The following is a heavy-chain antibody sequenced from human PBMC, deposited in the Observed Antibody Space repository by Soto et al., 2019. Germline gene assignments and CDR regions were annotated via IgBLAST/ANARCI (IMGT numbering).Heavy chain of an antibody. V-gene: IGHV3-15*01. D-gene: IGHD5-18*01. CDR2: IKSKTDGGTT. CDR1: GFTFTDAW. CDR3: TTSSSLYSYGQHDY. Sequence: GGSLRLSCAASGFTFTDAWMSWVRQAPGKGLEWVGRIKSKTDGGTTDYAAPVKGRLSISREDSKNTLYLQMKDLKSEDTAVYYCTTSSSLYSYGQHDYWGQGTLVTV. J-gene: IGHJ4*02.